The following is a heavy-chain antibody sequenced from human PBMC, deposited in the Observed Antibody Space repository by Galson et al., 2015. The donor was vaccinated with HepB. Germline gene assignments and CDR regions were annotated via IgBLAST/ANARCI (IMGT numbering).Heavy chain of an antibody. V-gene: IGHV4-39*01. J-gene: IGHJ3*02. CDR3: ARQGYCSSTSCPKGAFDI. Sequence: ETLSLTCTVSGGSISSSSYYWGWIRQPPGKGLEWIGSIYYSGSTYYNPSLKSRVTISVDTSKNQFSLKLSSVTAADTAVYYCARQGYCSSTSCPKGAFDIWGQGTMVTVSS. D-gene: IGHD2-2*01. CDR2: IYYSGST. CDR1: GGSISSSSYY.